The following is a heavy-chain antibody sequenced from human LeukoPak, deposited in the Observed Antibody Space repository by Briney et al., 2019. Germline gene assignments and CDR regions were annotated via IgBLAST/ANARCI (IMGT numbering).Heavy chain of an antibody. D-gene: IGHD3-9*01. CDR3: ARSPHILTGENFDY. CDR1: RGTFSSYA. J-gene: IGHJ4*02. Sequence: ASVKVSCKASRGTFSSYAISWVRQAPGQGLEWMGWINPNSGGTNYAQKFQVRVTMTRDTSISTAYMELSRLRSDDTAVYYCARSPHILTGENFDYWGQGTLVTVSS. V-gene: IGHV1-2*02. CDR2: INPNSGGT.